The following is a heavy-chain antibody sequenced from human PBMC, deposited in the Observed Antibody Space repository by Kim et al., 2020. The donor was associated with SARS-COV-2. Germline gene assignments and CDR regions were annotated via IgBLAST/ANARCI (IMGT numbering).Heavy chain of an antibody. CDR1: GGSISGYY. V-gene: IGHV4-59*13. Sequence: SETLSLTCTVSGGSISGYYWSWIRQPPGKGLEWIAYIHYSGTTNYSPSLKSRVTISVDTSKNQFSLKLNSVTAADTAVYYCARSIVVPGASYYYYGMDVWGQGTTVTVSS. CDR2: IHYSGTT. D-gene: IGHD2-2*01. CDR3: ARSIVVPGASYYYYGMDV. J-gene: IGHJ6*02.